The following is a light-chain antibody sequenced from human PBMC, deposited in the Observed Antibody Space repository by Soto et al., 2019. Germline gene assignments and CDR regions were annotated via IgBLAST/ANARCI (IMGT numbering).Light chain of an antibody. CDR3: QQRNKWRT. CDR1: PSVSSY. Sequence: EIVFTQSPATLSLSPGARATLSCRASPSVSSYLAWYKQKPGQAPRLLIYDASKRATGIPARFSGSGFGTDYTLTISILEPEDFAVYYCQQRNKWRTFGQGTKVDIK. CDR2: DAS. J-gene: IGKJ1*01. V-gene: IGKV3-11*01.